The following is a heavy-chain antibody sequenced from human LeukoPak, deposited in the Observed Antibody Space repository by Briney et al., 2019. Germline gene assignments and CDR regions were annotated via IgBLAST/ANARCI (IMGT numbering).Heavy chain of an antibody. CDR3: ARVVYSGYDFRGAMDV. J-gene: IGHJ6*03. D-gene: IGHD5-12*01. V-gene: IGHV4-34*01. CDR2: IHQSGNT. Sequence: SETLSLTCAVYDGSFSGYYWNWIRQPPGKGLEWIGEIHQSGNTNHNPSLKSRVTISVDTSKNQFSLKLSSVTAADTAVYYCARVVYSGYDFRGAMDVWGKGTTVTVSS. CDR1: DGSFSGYY.